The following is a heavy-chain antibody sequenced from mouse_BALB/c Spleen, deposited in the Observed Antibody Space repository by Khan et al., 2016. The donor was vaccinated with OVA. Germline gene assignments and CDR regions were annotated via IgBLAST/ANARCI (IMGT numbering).Heavy chain of an antibody. V-gene: IGHV1-4*01. CDR3: VREGAYYRSDGWFAY. CDR2: IIPSNDYT. CDR1: GYTFTTYT. D-gene: IGHD2-14*01. J-gene: IGHJ3*01. Sequence: VQLQQSGAELARPGASVKMSCKASGYTFTTYTIHWVKQRPGQGLEWIGYIIPSNDYTNYNQKFKDRATLTADKSSSTAYMQLSSLTSEDSAVYYCVREGAYYRSDGWFAYWGPGTLVTVSA.